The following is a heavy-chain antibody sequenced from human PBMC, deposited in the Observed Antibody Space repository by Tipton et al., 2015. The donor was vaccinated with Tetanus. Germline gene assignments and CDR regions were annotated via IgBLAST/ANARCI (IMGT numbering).Heavy chain of an antibody. V-gene: IGHV4-59*12. J-gene: IGHJ6*02. Sequence: TLSLTCTVSGGSISSYYWSWIRQPPGKGLGWIGYIYYSGSTYYNPSLKSRVTISVDTSKNQFSLRLSSVTAADTAVYYCARDHGITWGGMGYYYGMDVWGQGTTVTVSS. CDR3: ARDHGITWGGMGYYYGMDV. D-gene: IGHD3-16*01. CDR2: IYYSGST. CDR1: GGSISSYY.